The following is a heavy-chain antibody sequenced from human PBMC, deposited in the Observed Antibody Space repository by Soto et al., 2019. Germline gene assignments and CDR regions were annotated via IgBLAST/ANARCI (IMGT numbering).Heavy chain of an antibody. CDR2: ISGSGGST. D-gene: IGHD6-13*01. CDR1: GFTFSSYA. J-gene: IGHJ6*03. V-gene: IGHV3-23*01. Sequence: EVQLLESGGALVQPGGSLRLSCVTSGFTFSSYAMSWVRQAPGKGLEWVSAISGSGGSTYYADFVKGRFTMSRVNSKNPLYLQMNSLRAEDTAVYYCAKLPGEQLVYSYFHYYMDVWGRGTTVTVSS. CDR3: AKLPGEQLVYSYFHYYMDV.